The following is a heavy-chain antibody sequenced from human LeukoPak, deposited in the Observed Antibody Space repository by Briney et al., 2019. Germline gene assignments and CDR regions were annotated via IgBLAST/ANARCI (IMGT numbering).Heavy chain of an antibody. D-gene: IGHD6-13*01. CDR2: ISGSGGNT. CDR3: AKQSAGSAAWYSLHYDF. V-gene: IGHV3-23*01. Sequence: GGSLRLSCAASGFTFSNYAMNWVRQAPGKGLEWVSTISGSGGNTYYADSVKGRFTISRDNSKDTLYLQMNGLRAEDTAVYFCAKQSAGSAAWYSLHYDFWGQGTLVTVSS. CDR1: GFTFSNYA. J-gene: IGHJ4*02.